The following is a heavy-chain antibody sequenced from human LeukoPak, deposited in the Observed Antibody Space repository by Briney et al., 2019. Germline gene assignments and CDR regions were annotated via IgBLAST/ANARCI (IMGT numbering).Heavy chain of an antibody. Sequence: PGGSLRLSCAASGFTFSSYSMNWVRQAPGKGLEWVSSISSSSSYIYYADSVKGRFTISRDNAKNSLYLQMNSLRAEDTAVYYWGRDGFFLVEPAARNMDVGGKGTRVTVSS. CDR3: GRDGFFLVEPAARNMDV. CDR1: GFTFSSYS. D-gene: IGHD2-2*01. V-gene: IGHV3-21*01. CDR2: ISSSSSYI. J-gene: IGHJ6*03.